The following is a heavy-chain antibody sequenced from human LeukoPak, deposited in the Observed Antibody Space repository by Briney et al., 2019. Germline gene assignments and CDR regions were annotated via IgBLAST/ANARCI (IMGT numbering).Heavy chain of an antibody. J-gene: IGHJ4*02. V-gene: IGHV1-69*13. CDR2: IIPIFGTA. CDR3: ARDRSGIYFDY. CDR1: GGTFSSYA. Sequence: SVTVSCTASGGTFSSYAISWVRQAPGQGLEWMGGIIPIFGTANYAQKFQGRVTITADESTSTAYMELSSLRSEDTAVYYCARDRSGIYFDYWGQGTLVTVSS. D-gene: IGHD3-3*01.